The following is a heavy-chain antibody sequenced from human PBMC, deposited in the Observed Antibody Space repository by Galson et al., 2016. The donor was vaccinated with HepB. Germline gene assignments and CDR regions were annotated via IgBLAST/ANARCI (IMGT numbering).Heavy chain of an antibody. V-gene: IGHV1-18*01. CDR1: GYTFTTYD. D-gene: IGHD1-26*01. J-gene: IGHJ4*02. CDR3: VRNHSLQSGLDY. Sequence: SVKVSCKASGYTFTTYDINWVRQAPGQGPEWMGWISAYNGNTNYAQNLQGRVTMTTDTVTSTVYMELRSLRSDDTAVYYCVRNHSLQSGLDYWGQGTLVTVSS. CDR2: ISAYNGNT.